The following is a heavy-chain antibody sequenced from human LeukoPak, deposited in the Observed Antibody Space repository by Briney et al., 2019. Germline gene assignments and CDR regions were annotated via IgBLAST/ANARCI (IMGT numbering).Heavy chain of an antibody. CDR1: GYTLTELS. J-gene: IGHJ4*02. Sequence: ASVKVSCKVSGYTLTELSIHWVRQAPGKGLEWMGGFDPEDGETIYAQKFQGRVTITRNTSISTAYMELSSLRSEDTAVYYCARGRFGAALDYWGQGTLVTVSS. CDR2: FDPEDGET. CDR3: ARGRFGAALDY. V-gene: IGHV1-24*01. D-gene: IGHD3-10*01.